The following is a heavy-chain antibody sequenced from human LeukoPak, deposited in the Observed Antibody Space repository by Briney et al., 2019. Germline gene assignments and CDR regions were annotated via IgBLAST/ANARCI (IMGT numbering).Heavy chain of an antibody. CDR1: GFTLSDYV. Sequence: GGSLRLSCAASGFTLSDYVMAWIRQPPAKGLEWVAYIDPTGSSLYYADSVKGRFNVSRDNAKNSLCLHMKSLRAEDSAAYYCARSAYNWNWGQGTLVAVSS. CDR2: IDPTGSSL. CDR3: ARSAYNWN. D-gene: IGHD1-20*01. V-gene: IGHV3-11*01. J-gene: IGHJ4*02.